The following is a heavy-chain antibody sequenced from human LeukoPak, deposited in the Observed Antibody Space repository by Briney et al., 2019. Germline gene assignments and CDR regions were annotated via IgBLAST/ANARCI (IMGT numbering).Heavy chain of an antibody. V-gene: IGHV3-7*03. D-gene: IGHD3-10*01. CDR2: IKQDGSEK. Sequence: GGSLRLSCAASGFTFSSYWMSWVRQAPGKGLEWVANIKQDGSEKYYVDSVKGRFTISRDNAKNSLFLQMNSLKTEDTALYYCAKDIGFGITMFRAMDVWGKGTTVTISS. CDR1: GFTFSSYW. CDR3: AKDIGFGITMFRAMDV. J-gene: IGHJ6*04.